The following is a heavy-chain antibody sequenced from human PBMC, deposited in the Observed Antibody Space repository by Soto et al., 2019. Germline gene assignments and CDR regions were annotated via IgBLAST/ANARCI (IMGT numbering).Heavy chain of an antibody. CDR1: GGTFSSYA. V-gene: IGHV1-69*01. D-gene: IGHD2-21*01. J-gene: IGHJ2*01. CDR3: ARAAGSDGYNEIDYWYFDL. Sequence: QVQLVQSGAEVKKPGTSVKVSCKASGGTFSSYAISWVRQAPGQGLEWMGGIIPIFGTANYAQKLQGRVTISADESTSTAYMELSSLRSEDTAVYYCARAAGSDGYNEIDYWYFDLWGRGTLVTVSS. CDR2: IIPIFGTA.